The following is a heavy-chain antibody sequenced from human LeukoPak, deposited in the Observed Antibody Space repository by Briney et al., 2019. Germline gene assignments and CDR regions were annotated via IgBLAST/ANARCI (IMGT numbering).Heavy chain of an antibody. J-gene: IGHJ6*03. V-gene: IGHV4-59*12. D-gene: IGHD3-16*01. CDR2: IYYSWST. CDR3: LRGSIALHHMDV. CDR1: GGSISSYY. Sequence: SETLSLTCTVSGGSISSYYWSWIRQPPGKGLEWIGNIYYSWSTNYNPSLKSRVTISVDTSKNQFSLNLSSVTAADTSAHYWLRGSIALHHMDVWGKGTTVTISS.